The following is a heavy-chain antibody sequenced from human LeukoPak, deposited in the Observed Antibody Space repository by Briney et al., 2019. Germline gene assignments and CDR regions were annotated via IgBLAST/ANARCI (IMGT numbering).Heavy chain of an antibody. CDR2: IFTSGST. V-gene: IGHV4-61*02. J-gene: IGHJ4*02. CDR1: GGSISSGRYY. CDR3: ARGGWNKFDY. Sequence: SETLSLTCNVSGGSISSGRYYWSWIRLPAGKGLEWIGRIFTSGSTNYNPSLKSRVTISVDTSKNQFSLKLSSVTAADTAVYYCARGGWNKFDYWGQGTLVTVSS. D-gene: IGHD3-22*01.